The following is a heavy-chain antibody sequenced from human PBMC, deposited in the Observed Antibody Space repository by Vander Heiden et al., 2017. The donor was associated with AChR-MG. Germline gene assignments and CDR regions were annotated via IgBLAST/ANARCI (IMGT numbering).Heavy chain of an antibody. V-gene: IGHV3-30*18. CDR2: ISYDGSNK. CDR1: GFPFSSYG. Sequence: QVQLVESGGGVVQPGRSLRLSCAASGFPFSSYGMHWVRQAPGKGLEWVAVISYDGSNKYYADSVKGRFTISRDNSKNTLYLQMNSLRAEDTAVYYCAKDRGSYTPGDYWGQGTLVTVSS. D-gene: IGHD1-26*01. J-gene: IGHJ4*02. CDR3: AKDRGSYTPGDY.